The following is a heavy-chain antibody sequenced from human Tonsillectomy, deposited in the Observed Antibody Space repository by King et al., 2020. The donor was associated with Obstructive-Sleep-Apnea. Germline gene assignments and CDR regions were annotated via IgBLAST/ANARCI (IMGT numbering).Heavy chain of an antibody. D-gene: IGHD3-10*01. CDR3: ASGPSGNSWFYYDS. V-gene: IGHV4-4*02. Sequence: QLQESGPGLLKPSGTLSLTCGFSGASINSSFWWSWVRQPPGKGLEWIGEIYDSESTNYNPSLKSRLTPSIDKSKNHFSLNLNSVTAADTAIYYCASGPSGNSWFYYDSWGPGTRVTVSS. CDR1: GASINSSFW. J-gene: IGHJ4*02. CDR2: IYDSEST.